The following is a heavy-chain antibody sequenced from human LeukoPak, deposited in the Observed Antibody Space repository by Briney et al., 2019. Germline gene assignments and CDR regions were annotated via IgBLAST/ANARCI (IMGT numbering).Heavy chain of an antibody. CDR1: GFTFSGST. CDR2: ISTSSSYI. Sequence: GGSLRLSCAASGFTFSGSTMNWVRQAPGKGLEWVSFISTSSSYIYYADSVRGRFTISRDNAKNSLYLQMNSPRAEDTAVYYCARQQWLDGAYYFDYWGQGTLVTVSS. V-gene: IGHV3-21*01. D-gene: IGHD6-19*01. J-gene: IGHJ4*02. CDR3: ARQQWLDGAYYFDY.